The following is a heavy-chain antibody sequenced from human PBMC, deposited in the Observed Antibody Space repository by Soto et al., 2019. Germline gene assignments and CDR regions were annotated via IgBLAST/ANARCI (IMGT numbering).Heavy chain of an antibody. D-gene: IGHD5-12*01. J-gene: IGHJ4*02. CDR3: ARQIYDSDAGPNFQYYFDS. CDR1: GYSFAVYW. Sequence: GESLKISCNGSGYSFAVYWITWVRQKPGKGLEWMGRIDPSDSQTYYSPSFRGHVTISATKSITTVFLQWSSLRASDTAMYYCARQIYDSDAGPNFQYYFDSWGQGTPVTVSS. V-gene: IGHV5-10-1*01. CDR2: IDPSDSQT.